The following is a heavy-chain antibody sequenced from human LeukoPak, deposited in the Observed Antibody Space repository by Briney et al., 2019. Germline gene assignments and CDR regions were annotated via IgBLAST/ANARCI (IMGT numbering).Heavy chain of an antibody. CDR2: IYPGDSDT. D-gene: IGHD2-15*01. Sequence: GESLKISCKGSGYSFTSYWIGWVRQMPGEGLEWMGIIYPGDSDTRYSPSFQGQVTISADKSISTAYLQWSSLKASDTAMYYCARQVGYCSGGSCYWGGMDVWGQGTTVTVSS. J-gene: IGHJ6*02. CDR3: ARQVGYCSGGSCYWGGMDV. V-gene: IGHV5-51*01. CDR1: GYSFTSYW.